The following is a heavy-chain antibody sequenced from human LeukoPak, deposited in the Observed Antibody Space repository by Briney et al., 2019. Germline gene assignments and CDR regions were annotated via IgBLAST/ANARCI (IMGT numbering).Heavy chain of an antibody. V-gene: IGHV3-30*02. CDR1: GFTFSSYG. CDR2: IRYDGSNK. CDR3: AKSPSYYYDSSGYRGGLDY. D-gene: IGHD3-22*01. Sequence: GGSLRLSCAASGFTFSSYGMHWVRQAPGKGLEWVAFIRYDGSNKYYADSVKGRFTISRDNSKNTLYLQMNSLRAEDTAVYYCAKSPSYYYDSSGYRGGLDYWGQGTLVTVSS. J-gene: IGHJ4*02.